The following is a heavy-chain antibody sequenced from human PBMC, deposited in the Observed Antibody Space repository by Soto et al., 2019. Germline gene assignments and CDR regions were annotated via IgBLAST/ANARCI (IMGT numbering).Heavy chain of an antibody. V-gene: IGHV4-31*03. CDR1: GGSISSGGYY. D-gene: IGHD2-21*02. J-gene: IGHJ6*02. CDR2: IYYSGST. Sequence: QVQLQESGPGLVKPSQTLSLTCTVSGGSISSGGYYWSWIRQHPGKGLEWIVYIYYSGSTYYNPSLKSRVTISVDTSKNQFSLKVSSVTAADTAVYYCARGCGGDCHHGMDVWGQGTTVTVSS. CDR3: ARGCGGDCHHGMDV.